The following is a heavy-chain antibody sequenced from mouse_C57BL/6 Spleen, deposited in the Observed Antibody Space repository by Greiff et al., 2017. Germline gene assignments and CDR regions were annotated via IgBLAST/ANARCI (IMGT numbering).Heavy chain of an antibody. CDR3: ARSYGSSYEGYFDV. Sequence: VQGVESGPGLVQPSQSLSITCPVSGFSLTSYGVHWVRQSPGKGLEWLGVIWSGGSTDYNAAFISRLSISKDNSKSQVFFKMNSLQADDTAIYYCARSYGSSYEGYFDVWGTGTTVTVSS. V-gene: IGHV2-2*01. D-gene: IGHD1-1*01. CDR1: GFSLTSYG. J-gene: IGHJ1*03. CDR2: IWSGGST.